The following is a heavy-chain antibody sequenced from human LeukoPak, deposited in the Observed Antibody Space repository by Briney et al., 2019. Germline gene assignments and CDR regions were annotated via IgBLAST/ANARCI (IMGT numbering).Heavy chain of an antibody. CDR3: AGRVATIGFLY. V-gene: IGHV4-31*03. CDR1: GGSISSGGYY. J-gene: IGHJ4*02. Sequence: SETLSLTCTVSGGSISSGGYYWRWLRQHPGKGLEWIGYIYYSGSTYYNPSLKSRVTISVDTSKNQFSLKLSSVTAADTAVYYCAGRVATIGFLYWGQGTLVTVSS. D-gene: IGHD5-24*01. CDR2: IYYSGST.